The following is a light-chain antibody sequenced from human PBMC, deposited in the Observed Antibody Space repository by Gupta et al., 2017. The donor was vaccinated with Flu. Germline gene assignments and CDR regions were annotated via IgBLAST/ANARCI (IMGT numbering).Light chain of an antibody. J-gene: IGLJ1*01. V-gene: IGLV2-14*01. CDR3: NEDTSNTTCV. CDR2: DVN. Sequence: QPALSQPASLSGSPGPSITISCTGTSSDVGGYNFVSCFHQLPATAPILMIYDVNNRPAGVASRFSASESATTASITISEPEEEDDAYYYSNEDTSNTTCVFGTGTKVTVL. CDR1: SSDVGGYNF.